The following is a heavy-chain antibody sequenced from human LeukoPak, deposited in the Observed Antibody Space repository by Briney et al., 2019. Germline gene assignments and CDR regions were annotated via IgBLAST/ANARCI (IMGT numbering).Heavy chain of an antibody. V-gene: IGHV3-7*05. J-gene: IGHJ5*02. Sequence: QTGGSLRLSCAASGFPFSRYWLSWVRQAPGKGLEWVANIKQDGSEKYYVDSVKGRFTISRDSAKNSLYLQMNSLRVEDTAVYYCARGWELDPWGQGTLVTVSS. CDR2: IKQDGSEK. CDR3: ARGWELDP. D-gene: IGHD1-26*01. CDR1: GFPFSRYW.